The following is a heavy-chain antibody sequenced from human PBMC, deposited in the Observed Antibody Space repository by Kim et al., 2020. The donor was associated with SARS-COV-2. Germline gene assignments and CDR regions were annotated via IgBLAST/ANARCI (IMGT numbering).Heavy chain of an antibody. V-gene: IGHV3-23*01. D-gene: IGHD6-19*01. Sequence: ADSVKGRFTISRDNSKNTLYLQMTSLRDEDTAVYYCVNDLIVAGIAEYFQSWGQGTLVTVSS. CDR3: VNDLIVAGIAEYFQS. J-gene: IGHJ1*01.